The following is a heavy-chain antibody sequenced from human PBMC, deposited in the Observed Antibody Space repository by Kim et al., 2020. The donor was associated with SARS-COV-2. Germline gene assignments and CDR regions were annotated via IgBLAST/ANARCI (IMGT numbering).Heavy chain of an antibody. D-gene: IGHD1-1*01. V-gene: IGHV3-7*01. J-gene: IGHJ4*02. CDR3: VTTSRSKPCDY. Sequence: QYVDYMRGRFTISRDNAKNSFYLQINSLRIEDTAVYYCVTTSRSKPCDYWGQGALVTVSS.